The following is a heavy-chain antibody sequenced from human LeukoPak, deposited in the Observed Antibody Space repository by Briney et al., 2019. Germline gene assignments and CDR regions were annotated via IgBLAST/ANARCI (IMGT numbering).Heavy chain of an antibody. CDR1: GGSMRNYY. CDR2: IYYSGNP. Sequence: SGTLSLTRSVSGGSMRNYYWSWLPQPPGKGLEGSGYIYYSGNPNYDPALKSRVTISVDTSPSKISLRLRSVTAADTAVDYGARTTVGGRTGEFDLWGRGTQVTVSS. CDR3: ARTTVGGRTGEFDL. D-gene: IGHD1-1*01. J-gene: IGHJ2*01. V-gene: IGHV4-59*07.